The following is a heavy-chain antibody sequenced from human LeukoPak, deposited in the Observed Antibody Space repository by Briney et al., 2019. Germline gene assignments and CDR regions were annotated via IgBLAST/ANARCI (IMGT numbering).Heavy chain of an antibody. CDR1: GFTFSSNW. V-gene: IGHV3-74*01. J-gene: IGHJ4*02. CDR3: ARFIAAPYYFDY. Sequence: GGSLRLSCAASGFTFSSNWMHWVRQAPGKGLVWVSCINSDGSSTNYADSVKGRFTISRDNAKNSLYLQMNSLRAEDTAVYYCARFIAAPYYFDYWGRGTLVTVSS. D-gene: IGHD6-13*01. CDR2: INSDGSST.